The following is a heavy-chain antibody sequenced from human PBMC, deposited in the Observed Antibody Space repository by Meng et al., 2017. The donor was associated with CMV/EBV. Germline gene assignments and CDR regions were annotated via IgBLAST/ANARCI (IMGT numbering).Heavy chain of an antibody. Sequence: VQLGRSGAGVKKPGSSGKVSCKASGGTFSSYAISWVRQAPGQGLEWMGGIIPIFGTANYAQKFQGRVTITADESTSTAYMELSSLRSEDTAVYYCAREGEHRDGYSRRFDYWGQGTLVTVSS. D-gene: IGHD5-24*01. CDR3: AREGEHRDGYSRRFDY. V-gene: IGHV1-69*12. CDR1: GGTFSSYA. J-gene: IGHJ4*02. CDR2: IIPIFGTA.